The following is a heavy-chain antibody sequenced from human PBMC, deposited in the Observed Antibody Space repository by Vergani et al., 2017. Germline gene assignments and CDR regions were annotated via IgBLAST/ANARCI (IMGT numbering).Heavy chain of an antibody. CDR3: ARQAPRSWYEGSDAFDI. D-gene: IGHD6-13*01. V-gene: IGHV5-51*01. CDR2: IYPGDSDT. Sequence: EVQLVQSGAEVKKPGESLKISCKGSGYSFTSYWIGWVRQMPGKGLEWMGIIYPGDSDTRYSPSFQGQVTISADKSISTAYLQWSSLKASDTAMYYWARQAPRSWYEGSDAFDIWGQGTMVTVSS. CDR1: GYSFTSYW. J-gene: IGHJ3*02.